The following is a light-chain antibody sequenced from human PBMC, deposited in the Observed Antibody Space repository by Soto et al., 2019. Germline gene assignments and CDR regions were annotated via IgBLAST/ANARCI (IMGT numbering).Light chain of an antibody. CDR2: GAS. V-gene: IGKV3-20*01. J-gene: IGKJ3*01. Sequence: EIVLTQSPGTLSLSPGERATLSCRASQSVSSSYLAWYQQTPGQAPRLLIYGASNRATGIPDRFSGSGSGTDFTLTISRLEPEDFAVYYCPQYGNSQVTFGPGTKVDIK. CDR1: QSVSSSY. CDR3: PQYGNSQVT.